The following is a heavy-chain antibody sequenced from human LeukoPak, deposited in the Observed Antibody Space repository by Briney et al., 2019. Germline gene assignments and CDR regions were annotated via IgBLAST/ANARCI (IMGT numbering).Heavy chain of an antibody. CDR2: INHSGST. J-gene: IGHJ4*02. D-gene: IGHD1-1*01. CDR1: GGSISSYY. V-gene: IGHV4-34*01. CDR3: ARGGYPGYFDY. Sequence: SETLSLTCTVSGGSISSYYWSWIRQPPGKGLEWIGEINHSGSTNYNPSLKSRVTISVDTSKNQFSLKLSSVTAADTAVYYCARGGYPGYFDYWGQGTLVTVSS.